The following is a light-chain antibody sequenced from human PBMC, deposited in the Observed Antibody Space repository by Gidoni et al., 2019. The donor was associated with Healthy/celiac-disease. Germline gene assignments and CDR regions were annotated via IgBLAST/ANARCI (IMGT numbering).Light chain of an antibody. CDR3: QQYGSSPPEDT. CDR2: GAS. Sequence: EIVLTQSPGTLSLSPGERATLSCRASQSVSSSYFAWYQQKPGQAPRLLIYGASSRATGIPDRFSGSGSGTDFTLTISRLEPEDFAVYYCQQYGSSPPEDTFGQGTKLEIK. V-gene: IGKV3-20*01. J-gene: IGKJ2*01. CDR1: QSVSSSY.